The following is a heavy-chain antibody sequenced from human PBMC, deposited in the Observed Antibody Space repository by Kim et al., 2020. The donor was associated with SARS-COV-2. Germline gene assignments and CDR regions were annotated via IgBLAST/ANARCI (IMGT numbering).Heavy chain of an antibody. CDR2: INTNTGNP. V-gene: IGHV7-4-1*02. D-gene: IGHD2-2*01. CDR3: ARDRRVVVPAATSRGHHNWFDP. CDR1: GYTFTSYA. J-gene: IGHJ5*02. Sequence: ASVKVSCKASGYTFTSYAMNWVRQAPGQGLEWMGWINTNTGNPTYAQGFTGRFVFSLDTSVSTAYLQISSLKAEDTAVYYCARDRRVVVPAATSRGHHNWFDPWGQGTLVTVSS.